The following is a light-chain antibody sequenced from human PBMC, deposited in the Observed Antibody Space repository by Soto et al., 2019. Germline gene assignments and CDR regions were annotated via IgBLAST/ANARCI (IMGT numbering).Light chain of an antibody. Sequence: DIQMTQSPSSLSASVGDRVTITCRASQSISSYLNWYQQKPGKATKVLIYAASSLQSGVPSRFSGIGSGTDFTLSISSLQPEDFATYYCQQSYSCPLTFGGGTKVEIK. J-gene: IGKJ4*01. CDR1: QSISSY. V-gene: IGKV1-39*01. CDR3: QQSYSCPLT. CDR2: AAS.